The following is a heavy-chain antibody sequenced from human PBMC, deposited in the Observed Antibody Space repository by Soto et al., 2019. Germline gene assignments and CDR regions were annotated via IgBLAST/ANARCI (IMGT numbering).Heavy chain of an antibody. CDR3: ARDWSYGEAAGTSGFEH. CDR1: GDSVSSNSAA. D-gene: IGHD6-13*01. Sequence: SQTISLSCAFSGDSVSSNSAAWNWIRQSPSKGLEWLGRTYYRSKWYNDYAVSVKSRITINPDTSKNQFSLQLNSVTPEDTAVSYCARDWSYGEAAGTSGFEHRGYGTLVTVSS. J-gene: IGHJ5*02. V-gene: IGHV6-1*01. CDR2: TYYRSKWYN.